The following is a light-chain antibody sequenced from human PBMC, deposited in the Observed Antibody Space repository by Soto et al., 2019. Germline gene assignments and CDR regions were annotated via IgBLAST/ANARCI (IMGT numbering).Light chain of an antibody. CDR2: GAS. CDR1: QSVSSN. V-gene: IGKV3-15*01. J-gene: IGKJ1*01. Sequence: EMVMTQSPATLSVSPGERATLSCRASQSVSSNLAWYQQKPGQAPRLLIYGASTRATGIPARFSGSGSGTEFTLTISSLQSEDFAVYFCQQSNNWPLTFGQGTKVDIK. CDR3: QQSNNWPLT.